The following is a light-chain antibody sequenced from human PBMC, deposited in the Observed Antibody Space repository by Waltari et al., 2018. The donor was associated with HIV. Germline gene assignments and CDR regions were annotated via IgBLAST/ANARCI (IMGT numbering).Light chain of an antibody. CDR1: QSLLHSLGYNY. CDR2: MGS. Sequence: DIVMTQPPLSLPVTLGEPASISCRSSQSLLHSLGYNYFNWYLQKPGQSPQLLIYMGSNRASGVPDRFSCSGSGTDFTLNISSVEAEDVGIYYCMQALQTPYTFGQGTKLEIK. V-gene: IGKV2-28*01. CDR3: MQALQTPYT. J-gene: IGKJ2*01.